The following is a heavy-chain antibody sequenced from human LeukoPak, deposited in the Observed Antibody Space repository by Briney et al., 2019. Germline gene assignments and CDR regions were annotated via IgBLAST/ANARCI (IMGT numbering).Heavy chain of an antibody. J-gene: IGHJ4*02. CDR1: GFTFRNAG. CDR3: ARDRRAAAAGLFDY. Sequence: PGGSLRLSCAVSGFTFRNAGMHWVRQAPGKGLEWVAIIYYDGSNQFYADSVKGRFTISRDNAKNSLYLQMNSLRAEDTAVYYCARDRRAAAAGLFDYWGQGTLVTVSS. D-gene: IGHD6-13*01. CDR2: IYYDGSNQ. V-gene: IGHV3-33*01.